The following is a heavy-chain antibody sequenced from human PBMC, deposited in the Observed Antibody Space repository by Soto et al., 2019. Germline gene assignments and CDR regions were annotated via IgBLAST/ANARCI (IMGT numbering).Heavy chain of an antibody. D-gene: IGHD1-1*01. CDR3: ARPSIESPGTY. CDR1: GFIFSDYA. CDR2: IGGSGDIT. Sequence: SLRLSCAASGFIFSDYAMSWVRQAPGKGLEWVSAIGGSGDITSYADSMKGRFTISRDNSKNTLYLQMNSLRAEDTALYYCARPSIESPGTYWGQGTLVTVPS. J-gene: IGHJ4*02. V-gene: IGHV3-23*01.